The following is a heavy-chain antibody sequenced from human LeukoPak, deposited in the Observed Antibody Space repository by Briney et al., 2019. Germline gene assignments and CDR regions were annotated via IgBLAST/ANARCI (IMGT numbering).Heavy chain of an antibody. J-gene: IGHJ1*01. D-gene: IGHD2-15*01. Sequence: ASVKVSCKASGYTFTSYGISWARQAPGQGLEWMGWISAYNGNTNYAQKLQGRVTMTTDTSTSTAYMELRSLRSDDTAVYYCATQHSYCSGGSCYYSTFQPWGQAPWSPSPQ. V-gene: IGHV1-18*01. CDR3: ATQHSYCSGGSCYYSTFQP. CDR1: GYTFTSYG. CDR2: ISAYNGNT.